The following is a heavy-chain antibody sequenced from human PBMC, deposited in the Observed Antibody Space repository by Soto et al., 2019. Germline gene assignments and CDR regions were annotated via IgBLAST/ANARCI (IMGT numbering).Heavy chain of an antibody. Sequence: QVQLVQSGAEVKKPGASVKVSYKASGYTFTSYGISWVRQAPGQGLEWMGWISAYNGNTNYAQKRQGTITMTTDTCTSTAYMERRSPRAADTAVYYCARDRGSYALGYWGQGTLVTVSS. V-gene: IGHV1-18*01. CDR1: GYTFTSYG. CDR3: ARDRGSYALGY. D-gene: IGHD1-26*01. CDR2: ISAYNGNT. J-gene: IGHJ4*02.